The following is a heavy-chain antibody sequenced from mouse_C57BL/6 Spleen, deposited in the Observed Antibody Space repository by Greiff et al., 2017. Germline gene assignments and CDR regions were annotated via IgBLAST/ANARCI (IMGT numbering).Heavy chain of an antibody. CDR3: AISTMVTTGFAY. V-gene: IGHV2-2*01. J-gene: IGHJ3*01. CDR1: GFSLTSYG. D-gene: IGHD2-2*01. Sequence: VKLVESGPGLVQPSQSLSITCTVSGFSLTSYGVHWVRQSPGKGLEWLGVIWSGGSTDYNAAFISRLSISKDNSKSQVFFKMNSLQADDTAIYYCAISTMVTTGFAYWGQGTLVTVSA. CDR2: IWSGGST.